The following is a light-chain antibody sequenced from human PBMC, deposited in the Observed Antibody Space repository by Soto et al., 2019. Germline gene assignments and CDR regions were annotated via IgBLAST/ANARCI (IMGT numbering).Light chain of an antibody. Sequence: EIVLTQSPGTLSLSPGERATFSCRASQSVSNSSLAWYHQKPGQAPRLLLFAASRRATGIPDTVSGSGSGTDFTLTISRLEPEDFAVYYCQVYGNSPMYTFGQGTRLEIK. CDR3: QVYGNSPMYT. J-gene: IGKJ2*01. CDR2: AAS. CDR1: QSVSNSS. V-gene: IGKV3-20*01.